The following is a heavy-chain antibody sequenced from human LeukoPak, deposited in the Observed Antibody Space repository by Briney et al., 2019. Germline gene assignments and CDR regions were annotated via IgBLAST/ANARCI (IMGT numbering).Heavy chain of an antibody. CDR1: GASARFSNHY. J-gene: IGHJ4*02. CDR3: ARALPKNSGGRFANYFDY. V-gene: IGHV4-61*01. D-gene: IGHD6-19*01. Sequence: PSETLSLTCSVSGASARFSNHYWSWIRQPPGKPLEWIAYIYYSGTTKYNPSLKSRVTLSVDMLKNQFSLRLSSVTPADTAVYYCARALPKNSGGRFANYFDYWGQGALVTVSS. CDR2: IYYSGTT.